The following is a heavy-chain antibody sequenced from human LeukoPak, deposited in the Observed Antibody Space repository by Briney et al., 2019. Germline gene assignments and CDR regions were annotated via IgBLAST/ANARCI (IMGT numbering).Heavy chain of an antibody. D-gene: IGHD4-17*01. CDR1: GGSISSGGYY. CDR2: IYYCGST. J-gene: IGHJ4*02. V-gene: IGHV4-31*03. Sequence: PSETLSLTCTVSGGSISSGGYYWSWIRQHPGKGLEWIGYIYYCGSTYYNPSLKSRVTISVDTSKNQFSLKLSSVTAADTAVYYCARDNGDYGFDYWGQGTLVTVSS. CDR3: ARDNGDYGFDY.